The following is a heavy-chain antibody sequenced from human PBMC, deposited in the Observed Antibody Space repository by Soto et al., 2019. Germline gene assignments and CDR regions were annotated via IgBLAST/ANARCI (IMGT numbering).Heavy chain of an antibody. CDR2: INHRGDYA. V-gene: IGHV3-23*01. CDR3: VKDAPRMCV. CDR1: EVTFSTYP. Sequence: SGGSLRLSCAVSEVTFSTYPMTWVRQAPGKGLYWVSSINHRGDYASYADSVKGRFTISRDNSNNTLYLQMNSLRAEDTAVYYCVKDAPRMCVWGQGTTVTVS. J-gene: IGHJ6*02.